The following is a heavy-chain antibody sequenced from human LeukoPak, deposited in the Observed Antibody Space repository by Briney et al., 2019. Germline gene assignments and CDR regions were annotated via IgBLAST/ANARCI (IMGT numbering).Heavy chain of an antibody. J-gene: IGHJ4*02. CDR3: AKDAIVRDYSNSDY. CDR1: RYIFTSYY. CDR2: INPNNGGT. D-gene: IGHD4-11*01. Sequence: ASVKVSCKASRYIFTSYYIHWVRQAPGQGLEWMGWINPNNGGTNYAQKFQGRVTMTRDTSISTAYMELSRLTSDDTAVYYCAKDAIVRDYSNSDYWGQGTLVTVSS. V-gene: IGHV1-2*02.